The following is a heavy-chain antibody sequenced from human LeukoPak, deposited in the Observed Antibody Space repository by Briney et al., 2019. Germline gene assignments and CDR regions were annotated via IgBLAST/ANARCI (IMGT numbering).Heavy chain of an antibody. Sequence: PGGSLRLSCAASGFTFSSYGMHWVRQAPGKGLEWVAFIRYDGSNKYYADSVKGRFTISRDNSKNTLYLQMNSLRAEDTALYYCAKDLDQLLSGVDYWGQGTLVTVSS. J-gene: IGHJ4*02. CDR1: GFTFSSYG. CDR2: IRYDGSNK. D-gene: IGHD2-2*01. CDR3: AKDLDQLLSGVDY. V-gene: IGHV3-30*02.